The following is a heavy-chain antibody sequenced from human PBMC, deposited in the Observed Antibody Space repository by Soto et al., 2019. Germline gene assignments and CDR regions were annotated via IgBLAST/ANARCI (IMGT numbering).Heavy chain of an antibody. CDR2: INPNSGGT. J-gene: IGHJ4*02. CDR3: AREPACSGGSCYSVHFDY. CDR1: GYTFTGYY. V-gene: IGHV1-2*02. Sequence: ASVKVSCKAFGYTFTGYYMHWVRQAPGQGLEWMGWINPNSGGTNYAQKFQGRVTMTRDTSISTAYMELSRLRSDDTAVYYCAREPACSGGSCYSVHFDYWGQGTLVTVSS. D-gene: IGHD2-15*01.